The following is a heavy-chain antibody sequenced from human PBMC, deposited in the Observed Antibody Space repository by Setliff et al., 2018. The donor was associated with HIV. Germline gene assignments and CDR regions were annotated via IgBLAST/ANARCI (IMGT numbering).Heavy chain of an antibody. Sequence: SETLSLTCGVSDFSVTSSGYYWGWIRQPPRRGLQWIGSISSSGDTYYHPSLDSRVTITLNTPRNHFSLNLTSLTAADTAIYHCVRASAFRDGWYLSHGAFDVWGQGTMVTVSS. V-gene: IGHV4-39*02. CDR2: ISSSGDT. CDR1: DFSVTSSGYY. D-gene: IGHD6-19*01. J-gene: IGHJ3*01. CDR3: VRASAFRDGWYLSHGAFDV.